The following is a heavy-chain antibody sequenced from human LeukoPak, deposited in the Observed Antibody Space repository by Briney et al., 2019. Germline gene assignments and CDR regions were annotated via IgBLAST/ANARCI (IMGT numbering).Heavy chain of an antibody. CDR2: ISSSSSYI. D-gene: IGHD3-10*02. CDR1: GFTFSSYN. CDR3: AELGITMIGGV. J-gene: IGHJ6*04. Sequence: GGSLRLSCAASGFTFSSYNMNWVRQAPGEGLEWVSFISSSSSYIYDADSVKGRFTISRDNAKNSLYLQMNNLRAEDTAVYYCAELGITMIGGVWGKGTTVTISS. V-gene: IGHV3-21*01.